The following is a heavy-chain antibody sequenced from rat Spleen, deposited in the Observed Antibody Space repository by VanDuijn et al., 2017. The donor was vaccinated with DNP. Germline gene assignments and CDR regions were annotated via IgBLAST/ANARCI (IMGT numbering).Heavy chain of an antibody. D-gene: IGHD1-12*02. J-gene: IGHJ3*01. CDR3: ARSQGYYYDGSYYPFAY. CDR1: GFSLTSYH. Sequence: QVQLKESGPGLVQPSQTLSLTCTVSGFSLTSYHVHWVRQPSGKGLEWMGVIWTGGSTEYNSALKSRLSINRDTSKSQVFLKMDSVQTEDTAMYFCARSQGYYYDGSYYPFAYWGQGILVTVSS. V-gene: IGHV2-30*01. CDR2: IWTGGST.